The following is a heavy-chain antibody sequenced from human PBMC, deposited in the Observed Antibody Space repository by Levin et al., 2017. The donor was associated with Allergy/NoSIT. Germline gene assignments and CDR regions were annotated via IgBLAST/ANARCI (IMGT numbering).Heavy chain of an antibody. V-gene: IGHV3-48*03. CDR2: ISSSGSTI. Sequence: PGGSLRLSCAASGFTFSSYEMNWVRQAPGKGLEWVSYISSSGSTIYYADSVKGRFTISRDNAKNSLHLQMNSLRAEDTAVYYCARQLGNFWSGYNYFDYWGQGTLVTVSS. CDR1: GFTFSSYE. CDR3: ARQLGNFWSGYNYFDY. D-gene: IGHD3-3*01. J-gene: IGHJ4*02.